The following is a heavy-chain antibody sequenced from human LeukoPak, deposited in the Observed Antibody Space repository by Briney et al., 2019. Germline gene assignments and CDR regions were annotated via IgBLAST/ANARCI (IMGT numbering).Heavy chain of an antibody. CDR1: GYTFTSYG. D-gene: IGHD6-19*01. CDR3: ARVPIPIFSGWYGFDY. Sequence: ASVKVSCKASGYTFTSYGISWVRQAPGQGLEWMGWISAYNGNTNYAQKLQGRVTMTTDTSTSTAYMELRSLRSDDTAVYYCARVPIPIFSGWYGFDYWGQGTLVTVSS. J-gene: IGHJ4*02. V-gene: IGHV1-18*01. CDR2: ISAYNGNT.